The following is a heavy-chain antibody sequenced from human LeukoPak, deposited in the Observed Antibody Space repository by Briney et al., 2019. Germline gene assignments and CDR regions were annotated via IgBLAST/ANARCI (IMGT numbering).Heavy chain of an antibody. CDR3: ARDRVVVPAAIITRSFDI. CDR1: GYTFTGYY. D-gene: IGHD2-2*02. CDR2: INPNSGGT. Sequence: ASVKVSCKASGYTFTGYYMHWVRQAPGQGLEWMGWINPNSGGTNYAQKFQGRVTITADESTSTAYMELSSLRSEDTAVYYCARDRVVVPAAIITRSFDIWGQGTMVTVSS. J-gene: IGHJ3*02. V-gene: IGHV1-2*02.